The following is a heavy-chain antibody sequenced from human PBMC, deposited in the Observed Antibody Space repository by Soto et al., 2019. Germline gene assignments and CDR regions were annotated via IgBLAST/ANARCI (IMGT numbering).Heavy chain of an antibody. CDR3: ARDLKWTVTGGFDY. Sequence: PGGSLRLSCAASGFTFSSYGMHWVRQAPGKGLEWVAVIWYDGSNKYYADSVKGRFTISRDNSKNTLYLQMNSLRAEDTAVYYCARDLKWTVTGGFDYWGQGTLVTVSS. D-gene: IGHD2-8*01. J-gene: IGHJ4*02. V-gene: IGHV3-33*01. CDR2: IWYDGSNK. CDR1: GFTFSSYG.